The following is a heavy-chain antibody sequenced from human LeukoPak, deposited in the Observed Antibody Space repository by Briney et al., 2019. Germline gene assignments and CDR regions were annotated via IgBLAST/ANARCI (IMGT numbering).Heavy chain of an antibody. CDR3: ARDRTVLAVSATYY. CDR2: ISSSSSYI. V-gene: IGHV3-21*01. Sequence: GGSLRLSCAASGFTFSSYSMNWVRQAPGKGLEWVSSISSSSSYIYYADSVKGRFTISRDNAKNSLYLQMNSLRDEDTAEYYCARDRTVLAVSATYYWGQGALVTVSS. CDR1: GFTFSSYS. J-gene: IGHJ4*02. D-gene: IGHD2-8*02.